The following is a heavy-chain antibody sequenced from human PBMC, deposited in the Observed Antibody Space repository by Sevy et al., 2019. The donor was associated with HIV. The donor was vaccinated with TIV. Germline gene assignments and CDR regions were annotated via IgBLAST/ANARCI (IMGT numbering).Heavy chain of an antibody. CDR2: IYYGGDT. J-gene: IGHJ6*02. D-gene: IGHD5-12*01. V-gene: IGHV4-39*02. Sequence: SETLSLTCSVSGGSIVSSSHYWGWIRQPPGKGLEWLGRIYYGGDTSYNPSLNGRLTISIDTSKNQFSLNLRSVTAADTAIYYCAREAGGYDYDYGMDVWGQGTTVTVSS. CDR1: GGSIVSSSHY. CDR3: AREAGGYDYDYGMDV.